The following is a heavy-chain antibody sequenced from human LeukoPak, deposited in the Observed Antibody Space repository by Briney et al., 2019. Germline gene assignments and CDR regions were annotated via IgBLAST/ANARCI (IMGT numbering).Heavy chain of an antibody. V-gene: IGHV3-13*04. CDR3: VREIRETVITRHYYYGIDV. Sequence: GGSLRLSCAASGFTFSTYDMHWVRQVTGKGLEWVSAIGAGDDTYYLGSVKGRFTISRENAKNVLYLQMSSLRVEDTAVYYCVREIRETVITRHYYYGIDVWGQGTTVTVSS. J-gene: IGHJ6*02. D-gene: IGHD1-7*01. CDR2: IGAGDDT. CDR1: GFTFSTYD.